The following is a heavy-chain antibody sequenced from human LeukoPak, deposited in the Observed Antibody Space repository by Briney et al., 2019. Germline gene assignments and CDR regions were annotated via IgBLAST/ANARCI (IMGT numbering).Heavy chain of an antibody. V-gene: IGHV4-59*08. J-gene: IGHJ6*02. CDR1: GGSTSSYY. Sequence: PSETLSLTCTVSGGSTSSYYWSWIRQPPGKGLEWIGYIYYSGSTNYNPSLKSRVTISVDTSKNQFSLKLSSVTAADTAVYYCARHKEVEWSRIWYYYYGMDVWGQGTTVTVSS. D-gene: IGHD3-3*01. CDR2: IYYSGST. CDR3: ARHKEVEWSRIWYYYYGMDV.